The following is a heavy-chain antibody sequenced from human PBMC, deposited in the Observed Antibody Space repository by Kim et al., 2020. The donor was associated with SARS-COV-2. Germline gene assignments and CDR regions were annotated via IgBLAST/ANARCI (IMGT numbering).Heavy chain of an antibody. CDR3: ARARYCSGGSCYSGLDY. Sequence: SETLSLTCTVSGGSISSYYWSWIRQPPGKGLEWIGYIYYSGSTNYNPSLKSRVTISVDTSKNQFSLKLSSVTAADTAVYYCARARYCSGGSCYSGLDYWGQGTLVTVSS. CDR1: GGSISSYY. CDR2: IYYSGST. D-gene: IGHD2-15*01. J-gene: IGHJ4*02. V-gene: IGHV4-59*01.